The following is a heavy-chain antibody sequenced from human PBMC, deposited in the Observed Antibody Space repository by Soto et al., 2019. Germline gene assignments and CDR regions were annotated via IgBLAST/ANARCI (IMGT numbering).Heavy chain of an antibody. V-gene: IGHV4-39*01. CDR3: ASLVWFGDDY. J-gene: IGHJ4*02. CDR1: GGSISSSSYY. CDR2: IYYSGST. Sequence: NPSETLSLTCTVSGGSISSSSYYWGWIRQPPGKGLEWIGSIYYSGSTYYNPSLKSRVTISVDTSKNQFSLKLSSVTAADTAVYYCASLVWFGDDYWGQGTLVTVSS. D-gene: IGHD3-10*01.